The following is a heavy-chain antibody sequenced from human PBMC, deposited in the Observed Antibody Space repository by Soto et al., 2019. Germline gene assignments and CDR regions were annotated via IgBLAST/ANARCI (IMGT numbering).Heavy chain of an antibody. CDR1: GFTFSSYG. Sequence: QVQLVESGGGVVQPGRSLRLSCAASGFTFSSYGMHWVRQAPGKGLEWVAVISYDGSNKYYADSVKGRFTISRDNSKNTLYLQRSSLRAEDTDVYYCAKEHLGPGRAYGMDVWGQGTTVTVSS. CDR3: AKEHLGPGRAYGMDV. D-gene: IGHD7-27*01. V-gene: IGHV3-30*18. CDR2: ISYDGSNK. J-gene: IGHJ6*02.